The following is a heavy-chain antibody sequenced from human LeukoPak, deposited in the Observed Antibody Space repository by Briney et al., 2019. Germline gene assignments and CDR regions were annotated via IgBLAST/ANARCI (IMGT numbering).Heavy chain of an antibody. V-gene: IGHV4-39*01. D-gene: IGHD6-25*01. CDR1: GGSISIISSSTYS. Sequence: PSETLSLTCTVSGGSISIISSSTYSWGWIRQAPGKGLEWIGSLYYGENSHYNPSFKSRATLSVDTSNNQFSLKLTSVTAADAAVYFCARQLPTAAADTRGYFDYWGQGTVVTVSS. CDR3: ARQLPTAAADTRGYFDY. J-gene: IGHJ4*02. CDR2: LYYGENS.